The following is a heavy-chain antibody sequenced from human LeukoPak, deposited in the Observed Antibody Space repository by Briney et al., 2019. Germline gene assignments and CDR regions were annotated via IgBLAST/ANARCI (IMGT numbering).Heavy chain of an antibody. J-gene: IGHJ4*02. Sequence: SQTLSLTCTVSGGSISSGGYYWSWIRQHPGKGLEWIGYIYYIGSTYYNPSLKSRVTISVDTSKNQFSLKLSSVTAEDTAVYYCARASQTGTIDYWGQGTLVTVSS. CDR2: IYYIGST. CDR3: ARASQTGTIDY. CDR1: GGSISSGGYY. V-gene: IGHV4-31*03. D-gene: IGHD1-7*01.